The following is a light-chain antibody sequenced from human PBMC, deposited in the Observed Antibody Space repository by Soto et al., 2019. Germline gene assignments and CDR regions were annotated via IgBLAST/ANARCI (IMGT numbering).Light chain of an antibody. V-gene: IGKV2-28*01. CDR1: QTLLHTNGYNY. Sequence: DIVMTQSPLSLPVTPGEPASISCRSSQTLLHTNGYNYLDWYVQKPGQSPQLLIYLRSNRASGVPDRFSGSGSGTDFTLKISRVEAEDVGVYYCMQALQTHTFGQGTRLEIK. CDR2: LRS. J-gene: IGKJ5*01. CDR3: MQALQTHT.